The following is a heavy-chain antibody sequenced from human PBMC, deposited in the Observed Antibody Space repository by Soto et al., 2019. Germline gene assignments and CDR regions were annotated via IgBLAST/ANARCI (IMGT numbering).Heavy chain of an antibody. V-gene: IGHV3-48*03. J-gene: IGHJ6*02. CDR3: AREKSVGMDV. CDR2: ISSSGSSI. CDR1: GFTFRSYE. Sequence: GGSLRLSCAASGFTFRSYEMNWVRQAPGKGLEWVSYISSSGSSIYYADSVEGRFTISRDNAKNSLFLQMNSLRAEDTAVYYCAREKSVGMDVWGQGTTVTVSS. D-gene: IGHD4-17*01.